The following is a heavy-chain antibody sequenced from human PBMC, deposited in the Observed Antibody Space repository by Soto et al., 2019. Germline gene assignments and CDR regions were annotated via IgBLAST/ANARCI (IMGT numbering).Heavy chain of an antibody. CDR3: ARSILGYCSGGSCYSGRSWFDP. CDR2: MNPNSGNT. D-gene: IGHD2-15*01. J-gene: IGHJ5*02. V-gene: IGHV1-8*01. Sequence: GASVKVSCKASGYTVTGYDIHWVRQATGQGLEWMGWMNPNSGNTGYAQKFQGRVTMTRNTSISTAYMELSSLRSEDTAVYYCARSILGYCSGGSCYSGRSWFDPWGQGTLVTVSS. CDR1: GYTVTGYD.